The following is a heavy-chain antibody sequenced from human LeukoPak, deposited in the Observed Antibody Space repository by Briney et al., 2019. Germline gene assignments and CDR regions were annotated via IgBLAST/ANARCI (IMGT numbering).Heavy chain of an antibody. CDR2: ISAYNGNT. CDR1: GYTFTSYG. D-gene: IGHD3-10*01. V-gene: IGHV1-18*01. CDR3: ARDTELITMVRGVITTLFQH. J-gene: IGHJ1*01. Sequence: ASVKVSCKAPGYTFTSYGISWVRQAPGQGLEWMGWISAYNGNTNYAQKLQGRVTMTTDTSTSTAYMELRSLRSDDTAVYYCARDTELITMVRGVITTLFQHWGQGTLVTVSS.